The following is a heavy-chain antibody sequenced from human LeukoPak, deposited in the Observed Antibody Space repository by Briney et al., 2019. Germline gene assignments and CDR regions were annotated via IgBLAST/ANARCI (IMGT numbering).Heavy chain of an antibody. V-gene: IGHV4-34*01. Sequence: SETLSLTCAVYGGSFSGYYWSWIRQPPGKGLEWIGEINHSGSTNYNPSLKSRVTISVDTSKNQFSLKLSSVTAADTAVYYCARLGYCSGGSCYPINYWGQGTLVTVSS. CDR2: INHSGST. CDR1: GGSFSGYY. J-gene: IGHJ4*02. CDR3: ARLGYCSGGSCYPINY. D-gene: IGHD2-15*01.